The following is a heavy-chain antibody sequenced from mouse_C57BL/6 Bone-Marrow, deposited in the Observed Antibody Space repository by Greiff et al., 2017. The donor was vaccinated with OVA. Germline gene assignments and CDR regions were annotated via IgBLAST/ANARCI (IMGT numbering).Heavy chain of an antibody. D-gene: IGHD1-1*01. CDR1: GFTFSSYG. CDR2: ISSGGSYT. J-gene: IGHJ2*01. V-gene: IGHV5-6*02. CDR3: ARRGVVALDY. Sequence: DVKLVESGGDLVKPGGSLKLSCAASGFTFSSYGMSWVRQTPDKRLEWVANISSGGSYTYYPDSVKGRFTISRDNAKNTLYLQMSSLKSEDTAMYYCARRGVVALDYWGQGTTLTVSS.